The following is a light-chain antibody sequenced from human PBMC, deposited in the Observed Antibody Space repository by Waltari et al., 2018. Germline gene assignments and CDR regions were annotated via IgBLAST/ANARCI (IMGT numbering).Light chain of an antibody. Sequence: IQMTQSPSSLSASVGDRVTITCQASQDISNYLNWYQQRPGKAPKLLLSDASILQTGVPSRFSGSQSGTHFTLTISSLQPEDIATYYCQRYDNLPVFAFGPGTKVDVK. CDR2: DAS. V-gene: IGKV1-33*01. CDR1: QDISNY. CDR3: QRYDNLPVFA. J-gene: IGKJ3*01.